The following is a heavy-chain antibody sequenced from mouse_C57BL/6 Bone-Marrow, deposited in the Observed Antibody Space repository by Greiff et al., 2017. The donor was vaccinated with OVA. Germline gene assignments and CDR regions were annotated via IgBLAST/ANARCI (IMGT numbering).Heavy chain of an antibody. CDR1: GYTFTNYW. D-gene: IGHD3-1*01. CDR2: IYPGGGYT. J-gene: IGHJ2*01. CDR3: TGSGGYSFDY. V-gene: IGHV1-63*01. Sequence: QVQLQQSGAELVRPGTSVKMSCKASGYTFTNYWIGWAKQRPGHGLEWIGDIYPGGGYTNYNEKFKGKATLTEDKSTSTAYMQISSLTSEDSAIYCWTGSGGYSFDYWDRGTTLTVTA.